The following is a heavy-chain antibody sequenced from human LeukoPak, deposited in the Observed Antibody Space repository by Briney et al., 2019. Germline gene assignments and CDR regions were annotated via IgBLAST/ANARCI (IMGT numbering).Heavy chain of an antibody. CDR2: IYYSGST. J-gene: IGHJ6*02. CDR3: ARHGIAAAAHGMDV. D-gene: IGHD6-13*01. Sequence: SETLSLTCTVSGGSISSYYWSWIRQPPGKGLEWIGYIYYSGSTNYNPSLKSRVTISVDTSKNQFSLKLSSVTAADTAVYYCARHGIAAAAHGMDVWGQGTTVTVSS. CDR1: GGSISSYY. V-gene: IGHV4-59*08.